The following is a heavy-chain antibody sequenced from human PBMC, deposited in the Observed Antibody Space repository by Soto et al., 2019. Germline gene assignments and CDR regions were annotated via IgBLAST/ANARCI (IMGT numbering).Heavy chain of an antibody. J-gene: IGHJ5*02. CDR2: IGTAGDP. D-gene: IGHD4-17*01. CDR1: GFTFSSYD. CDR3: ARGIPSYGDYPGPWFDP. Sequence: GGSLRLSCAASGFTFSSYDMHWVRQATGRGLEWVSAIGTAGDPYYPGSVKGRFTISRENAKNSLYLQMNSLRAGDTAVYYCARGIPSYGDYPGPWFDPWGQGTLVTVSS. V-gene: IGHV3-13*05.